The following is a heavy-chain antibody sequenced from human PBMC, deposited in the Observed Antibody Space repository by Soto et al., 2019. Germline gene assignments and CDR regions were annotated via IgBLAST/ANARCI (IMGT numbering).Heavy chain of an antibody. CDR3: ARGGSNDWQVAFDI. CDR2: INHSGSN. CDR1: GGSISSYY. Sequence: SETLSLTGAVSGGSISSYYWSWIRQPPGKGLEWIGEINHSGSNNYSPSLKSRVTMSLDTSKNQFSLKLTSVTAADTAVYYCARGGSNDWQVAFDIWGQGTMVTVSS. J-gene: IGHJ3*02. V-gene: IGHV4-34*01. D-gene: IGHD3-9*01.